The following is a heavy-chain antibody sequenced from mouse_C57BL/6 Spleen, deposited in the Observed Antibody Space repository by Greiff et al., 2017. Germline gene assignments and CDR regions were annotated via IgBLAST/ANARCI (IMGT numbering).Heavy chain of an antibody. CDR3: ARESYMTTVKGDYFDY. Sequence: QVQLQQPGAELVKPGASVKLSCKASGYTFTSYWMHWVKQRPGRGLEWIGRIDPNSGGTKYNEQFKSKATLTVDKPSSTAYMQLSSLTSEDSAVYYCARESYMTTVKGDYFDYWGQGTTLTVSS. V-gene: IGHV1-72*01. J-gene: IGHJ2*01. D-gene: IGHD1-1*01. CDR1: GYTFTSYW. CDR2: IDPNSGGT.